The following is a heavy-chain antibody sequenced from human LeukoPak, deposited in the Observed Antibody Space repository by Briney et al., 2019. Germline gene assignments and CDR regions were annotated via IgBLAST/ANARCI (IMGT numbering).Heavy chain of an antibody. CDR2: IIPILSIA. D-gene: IGHD3-22*01. J-gene: IGHJ5*02. CDR3: TYYYVSSGYYGGFDP. CDR1: GGTFSSYT. Sequence: SVKVSCKASGGTFSSYTISWVRQAPGQGLEWMGRIIPILSIANYAQKFQGRVTITADKSTSTAYMELSSLRSEDTAVYYCTYYYVSSGYYGGFDPWGQGTLVTVSS. V-gene: IGHV1-69*02.